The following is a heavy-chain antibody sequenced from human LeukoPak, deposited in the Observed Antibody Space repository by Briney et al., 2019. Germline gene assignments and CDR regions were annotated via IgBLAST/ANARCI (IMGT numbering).Heavy chain of an antibody. D-gene: IGHD2-15*01. CDR2: INPNSGGT. J-gene: IGHJ3*02. CDR3: ARENGAYCSGGSCYDAFDI. V-gene: IGHV1-2*02. CDR1: GYTFTVYY. Sequence: GPSVKLSCKSSGYTFTVYYMHWVRQAPGQGLEWMGWINPNSGGTNYAQKFQGRVTMTRDTSISTTSMELSGLRSDDTAVYYCARENGAYCSGGSCYDAFDIWGQGTMVTVSS.